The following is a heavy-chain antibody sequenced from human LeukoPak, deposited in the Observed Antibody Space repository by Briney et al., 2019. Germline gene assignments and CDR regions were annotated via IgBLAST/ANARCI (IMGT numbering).Heavy chain of an antibody. J-gene: IGHJ6*04. CDR1: GFTFSSYG. V-gene: IGHV3-30*18. Sequence: TGGSLRLSCAASGFTFSSYGMHWVRQAPGKGLEWVAVISYDAMNKYYADSVKGRFTISRDNSEKTLHLQMNSLRTEDTAVYYCAKDTPFGESPPYHYYGMDVWGKGTTVTVSS. CDR2: ISYDAMNK. D-gene: IGHD3-10*01. CDR3: AKDTPFGESPPYHYYGMDV.